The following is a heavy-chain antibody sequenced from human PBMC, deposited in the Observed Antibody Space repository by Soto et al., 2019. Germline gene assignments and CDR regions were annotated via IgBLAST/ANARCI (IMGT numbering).Heavy chain of an antibody. CDR3: AIAWNYDFWSGYGY. CDR1: GGTFSSYT. CDR2: IIPILGIA. D-gene: IGHD3-3*01. V-gene: IGHV1-69*02. Sequence: SVKVSCKASGGTFSSYTISWVRQAPGQGLEWMGRIIPILGIANYAQKFQGRVTITADKSTSTAYMELSSLRSEDTAVYYRAIAWNYDFWSGYGYWGQGTLVTVSS. J-gene: IGHJ4*02.